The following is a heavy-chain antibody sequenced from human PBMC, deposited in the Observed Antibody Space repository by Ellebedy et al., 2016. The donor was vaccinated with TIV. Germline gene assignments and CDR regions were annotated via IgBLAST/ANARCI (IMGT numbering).Heavy chain of an antibody. J-gene: IGHJ4*02. D-gene: IGHD3-16*01. V-gene: IGHV4-30-4*01. CDR3: GSGSNYVRGSYKYFYY. CDR1: GASITTGDYS. CDR2: IYYSWST. Sequence: MPSETLSLTCIVSGASITTGDYSWSWNRQSPGKGPEWIGYIYYSWSTDYNPSHKNRVIISVDTSKNQFSLRPRSVTAADKAVYYCGSGSNYVRGSYKYFYYWGPGMLVTVSS.